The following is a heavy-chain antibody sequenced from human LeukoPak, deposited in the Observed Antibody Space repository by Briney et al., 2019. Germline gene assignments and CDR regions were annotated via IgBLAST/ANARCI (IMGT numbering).Heavy chain of an antibody. V-gene: IGHV1-18*01. CDR3: ASANDFWSGDYPEAYYYYMDA. J-gene: IGHJ6*03. D-gene: IGHD3-3*01. Sequence: ASVKVSCKASGYTFTSYGISWVRQAPGQGLEWMGWISAYNGNTNYAQKLQGRVTMTTDTSTSTAYMELRSLRSDDTAVYYCASANDFWSGDYPEAYYYYMDAWGKGTTVTASS. CDR2: ISAYNGNT. CDR1: GYTFTSYG.